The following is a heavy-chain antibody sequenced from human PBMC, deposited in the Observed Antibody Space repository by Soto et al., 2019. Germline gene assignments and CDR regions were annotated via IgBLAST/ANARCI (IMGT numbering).Heavy chain of an antibody. D-gene: IGHD4-17*01. CDR2: IYYTGRI. J-gene: IGHJ4*02. V-gene: IGHV4-39*01. CDR1: GASISESRHY. CDR3: ARQLGNYGDWAFDF. Sequence: QLLLQETGPGLVKPSETLSLTCAVPGASISESRHYWAWIRQPPGKGLEWIASIYYTGRIYYNPPLRSRLTISIDTSRDQFSLNLSSVTAADMAVYYCARQLGNYGDWAFDFLGQGTLVPVSS.